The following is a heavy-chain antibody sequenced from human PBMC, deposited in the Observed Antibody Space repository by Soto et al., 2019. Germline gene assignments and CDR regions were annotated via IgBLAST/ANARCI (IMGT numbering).Heavy chain of an antibody. V-gene: IGHV1-69*01. CDR1: GGTFSSYA. CDR3: ARDSPEMATNGHGAFDI. CDR2: IIPIFGTA. J-gene: IGHJ3*02. D-gene: IGHD5-12*01. Sequence: QVQLVQSGAEVKKPGSSVKVSCKASGGTFSSYAISWVRQAPGQGLEWMGGIIPIFGTANYAQKFQGRVTITADESTSTAYMELSSLRSEDTAVYYCARDSPEMATNGHGAFDIWGQGTMVTVSS.